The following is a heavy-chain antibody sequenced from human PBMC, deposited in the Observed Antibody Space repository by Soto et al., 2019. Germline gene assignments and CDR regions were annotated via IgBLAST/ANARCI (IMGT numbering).Heavy chain of an antibody. CDR2: ITWNSGSK. CDR1: GFTFDHYA. Sequence: EGQLVESGGGLVQPGRSLRLSCVASGFTFDHYAMHWVRQAPGKGLEWVAGITWNSGSKDYGNSVKGRFSISRDNAQNSIHLKMNSLGPVDTAFYYCARDSEQVRSVAILGASFDIGGQGTWVTVSS. V-gene: IGHV3-9*01. J-gene: IGHJ3*02. CDR3: ARDSEQVRSVAILGASFDI.